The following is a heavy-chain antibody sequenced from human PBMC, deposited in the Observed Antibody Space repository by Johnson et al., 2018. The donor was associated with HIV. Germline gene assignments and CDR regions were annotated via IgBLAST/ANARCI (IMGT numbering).Heavy chain of an antibody. D-gene: IGHD2-21*02. J-gene: IGHJ3*02. V-gene: IGHV3-49*03. CDR3: AKDHIVVVTAKDALDI. Sequence: VQLVESGGGLVQPGRSLRLSCIASGFAFGDYAMSWFRQAPGKGLEWVGFIRSKGYGGTAAYAASVKGRFTISRDNSKNTLYLQMNSLRAEDTAVYYCAKDHIVVVTAKDALDIWGQGTMVTVSS. CDR1: GFAFGDYA. CDR2: IRSKGYGGTA.